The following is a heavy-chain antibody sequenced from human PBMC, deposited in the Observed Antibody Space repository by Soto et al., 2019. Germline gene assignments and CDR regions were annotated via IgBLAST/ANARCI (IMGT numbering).Heavy chain of an antibody. D-gene: IGHD3-10*01. CDR1: GGSISSGGYY. J-gene: IGHJ4*02. V-gene: IGHV4-31*03. Sequence: PSETLSLTCTVSGGSISSGGYYWSWIRQHPGKGLEWIGYIYYSGSTYYNPSLKSRVTISVDTSKNQFSLKLSSVTAADTAVYYFARDLSMRFGELLEPNYYFDYWGQGPLVPVS. CDR2: IYYSGST. CDR3: ARDLSMRFGELLEPNYYFDY.